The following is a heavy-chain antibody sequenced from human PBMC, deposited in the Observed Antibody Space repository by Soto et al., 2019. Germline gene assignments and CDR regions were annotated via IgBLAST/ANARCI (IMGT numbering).Heavy chain of an antibody. CDR1: GFTFSSYS. CDR3: ARDWSGPIVVVVAATYYFDY. CDR2: ISSSSSYI. Sequence: GGSLRLSCAASGFTFSSYSMNWVRQAPGKGLEWVSSISSSSSYIYYADSVKGRFTISRDNAKNSLYLQMNSLRAEDTAVYYGARDWSGPIVVVVAATYYFDYWGQGTLVTVSS. V-gene: IGHV3-21*01. J-gene: IGHJ4*02. D-gene: IGHD2-15*01.